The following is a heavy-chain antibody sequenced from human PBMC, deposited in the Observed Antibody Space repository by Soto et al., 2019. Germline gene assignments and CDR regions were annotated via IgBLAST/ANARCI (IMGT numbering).Heavy chain of an antibody. V-gene: IGHV4-39*01. Sequence: SETLSLSCTVSGGSISSSSYYWGWIRQPPGKGLEWIGSIYYSGSTYYNPSLKSRFTISVDTSKNQFSLKLSSVTAADTAVYYCARHVIAPAGFDYSGQGTLVTVSS. CDR3: ARHVIAPAGFDY. D-gene: IGHD6-13*01. CDR1: GGSISSSSYY. J-gene: IGHJ4*02. CDR2: IYYSGST.